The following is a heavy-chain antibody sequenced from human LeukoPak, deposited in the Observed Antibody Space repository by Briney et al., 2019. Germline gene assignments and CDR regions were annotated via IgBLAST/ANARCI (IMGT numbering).Heavy chain of an antibody. Sequence: GGSLRLSCSASGFTFSSYAMHWVRQAPGKGLEYVSAISSNGGSTYYADSVKGRFTISRDNSKNTLYLQMNSLRAEDTAVYYCARPHTYDFWSGYYTYYFDYWGQGTLVTVSS. V-gene: IGHV3-64*04. D-gene: IGHD3-3*01. J-gene: IGHJ4*02. CDR3: ARPHTYDFWSGYYTYYFDY. CDR2: ISSNGGST. CDR1: GFTFSSYA.